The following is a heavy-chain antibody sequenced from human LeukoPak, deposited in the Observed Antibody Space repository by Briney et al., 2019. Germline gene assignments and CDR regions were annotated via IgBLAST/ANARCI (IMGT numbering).Heavy chain of an antibody. CDR2: IIPILGIA. CDR1: GGTFSSYA. D-gene: IGHD6-19*01. Sequence: SVKVSCKASGGTFSSYAISWVRQAPGQGLEWMGRIIPILGIANYAQKFQGRVTITADKSTSTAYMELSSLRSEDTAVYYCARDYLPIAVAGINNWFDPWGQGTLVTVSS. V-gene: IGHV1-69*04. J-gene: IGHJ5*02. CDR3: ARDYLPIAVAGINNWFDP.